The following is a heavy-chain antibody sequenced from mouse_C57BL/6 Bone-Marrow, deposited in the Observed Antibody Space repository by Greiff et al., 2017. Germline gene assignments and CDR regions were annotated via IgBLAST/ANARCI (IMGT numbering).Heavy chain of an antibody. D-gene: IGHD2-3*01. CDR2: ISNSAYSI. CDR1: GFTFSDYG. J-gene: IGHJ3*01. V-gene: IGHV5-15*01. Sequence: EVHLVESGGGLVQPGGSLKLSCAASGFTFSDYGMAWVRQAPRKGPEWVAFISNSAYSIYYADTVTGRFTISRENAKNTLYLEMSSLRSEDTAMYYCARLGGYYGWFAYWGQGTLVTVSA. CDR3: ARLGGYYGWFAY.